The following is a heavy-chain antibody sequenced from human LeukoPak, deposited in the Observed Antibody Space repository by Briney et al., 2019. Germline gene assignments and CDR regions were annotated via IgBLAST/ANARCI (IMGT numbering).Heavy chain of an antibody. V-gene: IGHV3-33*01. CDR1: GFTFSSYG. J-gene: IGHJ4*02. CDR3: ARGERIADYFDY. CDR2: IWYDGSNK. Sequence: GRSLRLYCAASGFTFSSYGMHWLRQAPGKGLEWVAVIWYDGSNKYYADSVKGRFTISRDNSKNTLYLQMNSLRAEDTAVYYCARGERIADYFDYWGQGTLVTVSS. D-gene: IGHD6-13*01.